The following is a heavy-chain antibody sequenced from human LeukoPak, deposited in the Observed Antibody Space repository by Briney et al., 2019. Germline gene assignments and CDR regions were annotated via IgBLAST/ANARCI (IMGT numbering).Heavy chain of an antibody. CDR2: IYYSGST. D-gene: IGHD6-6*01. Sequence: SETLSLTCTVSGGSISSSSYYWGWIRQPPGKGLEWIGSIYYSGSTYYNPSLKSRVTISVNTSKKQFSLKVSSVTAADTAVYYCARGYSTSSDDVFDFWAQGTMVTVSS. V-gene: IGHV4-39*07. CDR1: GGSISSSSYY. CDR3: ARGYSTSSDDVFDF. J-gene: IGHJ3*01.